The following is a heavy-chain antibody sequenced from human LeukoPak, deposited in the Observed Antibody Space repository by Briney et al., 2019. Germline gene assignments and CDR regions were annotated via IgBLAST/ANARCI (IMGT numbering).Heavy chain of an antibody. Sequence: GGSLRLSCAASGFTFSSYWMHWARKAPGKGLVWVSRINSDGSSTSYADSVKGRFTISRDNAKNTLYLQMNSLRAEDTAVYYCARDGTYYYDSSGYPDYWGQGTLVTVSS. CDR2: INSDGSST. D-gene: IGHD3-22*01. J-gene: IGHJ4*02. V-gene: IGHV3-74*01. CDR3: ARDGTYYYDSSGYPDY. CDR1: GFTFSSYW.